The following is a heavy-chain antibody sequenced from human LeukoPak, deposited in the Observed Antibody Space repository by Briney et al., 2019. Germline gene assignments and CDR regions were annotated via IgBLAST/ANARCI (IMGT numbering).Heavy chain of an antibody. CDR2: ISYDGSNK. Sequence: GGSLRLSCAASGFTFSSYAMHWVRQAPGKGLEWVAVISYDGSNKYYADSVKGRFTISRDNSKNTLYLQMNSLRAEDTAVYYCARDREPYSGYDSSASLDYWGQGTLVTVSS. D-gene: IGHD5-12*01. CDR1: GFTFSSYA. V-gene: IGHV3-30-3*01. CDR3: ARDREPYSGYDSSASLDY. J-gene: IGHJ4*02.